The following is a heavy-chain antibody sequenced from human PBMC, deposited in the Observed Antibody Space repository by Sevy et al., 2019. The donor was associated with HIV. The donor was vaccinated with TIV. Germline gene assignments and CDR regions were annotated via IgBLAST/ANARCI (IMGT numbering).Heavy chain of an antibody. CDR2: IKSKTDGGTT. Sequence: GGSLRLSCAASGFTFSNAWMSWVRQAPGKGLEWVGRIKSKTDGGTTDYAAPVKGRFTISRDDSKNTLYLQMTSLKTEDTAVYYCTTVAKGWLPIDYWGQGTLVTVSS. J-gene: IGHJ4*02. D-gene: IGHD5-12*01. V-gene: IGHV3-15*01. CDR3: TTVAKGWLPIDY. CDR1: GFTFSNAW.